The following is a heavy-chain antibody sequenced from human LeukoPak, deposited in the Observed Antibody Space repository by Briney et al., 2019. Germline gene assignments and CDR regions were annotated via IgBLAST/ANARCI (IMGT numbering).Heavy chain of an antibody. V-gene: IGHV6-1*01. J-gene: IGHJ3*02. D-gene: IGHD3-22*01. CDR3: ARGSPDYYDSSGLIGAFDI. CDR1: GDSVSSNSAA. Sequence: SQTLSLTCAISGDSVSSNSAAWNWIRQSPSRGLEWLGRTYYRSKWYNDYAVSVKSRITINPDTSKNQFSLQLNSVTPEDTAVYYCARGSPDYYDSSGLIGAFDIWGRGTMVTVSS. CDR2: TYYRSKWYN.